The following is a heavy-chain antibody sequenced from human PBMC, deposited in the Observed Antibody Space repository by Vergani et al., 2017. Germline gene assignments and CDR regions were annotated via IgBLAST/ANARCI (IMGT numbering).Heavy chain of an antibody. J-gene: IGHJ6*03. Sequence: QVQLVQSGAEVKKPGASVKVSCKASGYTFTSYAMHWVRQAPGQRLEWMGWINAGNGNTKYSQKFQGRVTITADESTSTAYMELSSLRSEDTAVYYCARDQFWSGYYPNDYYYYYYMDVWGKGTTVTVSS. CDR1: GYTFTSYA. D-gene: IGHD3-3*01. CDR2: INAGNGNT. V-gene: IGHV1-3*01. CDR3: ARDQFWSGYYPNDYYYYYYMDV.